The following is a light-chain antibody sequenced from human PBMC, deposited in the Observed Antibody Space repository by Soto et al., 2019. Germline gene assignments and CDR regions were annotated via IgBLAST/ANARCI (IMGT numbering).Light chain of an antibody. CDR3: AAWDETLTAWV. Sequence: QSVLTQPPAASGPPGQTINLSCSGSDYNIKSHTVNWYQHLPGTAPKLLIYSNDQRPSRGTDRLSGSTSGTSASLAISVLKSEDEADYYCAAWDETLTAWVFGRGTQLTV. CDR2: SND. CDR1: DYNIKSHT. V-gene: IGLV1-44*01. J-gene: IGLJ3*02.